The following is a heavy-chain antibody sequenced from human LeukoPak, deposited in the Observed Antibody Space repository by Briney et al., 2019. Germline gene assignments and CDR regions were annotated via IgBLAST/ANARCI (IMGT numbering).Heavy chain of an antibody. J-gene: IGHJ3*02. CDR2: IYYSGST. CDR3: ARHESWRLGMFAFDI. V-gene: IGHV4-59*08. CDR1: GGSISSYY. Sequence: SETLSLTCTVSGGSISSYYWSWIRQPPGKGLEWIGYIYYSGSTYYNPSLKSRVTISVDTSKNQFSLKLSSVTAADTAVYYCARHESWRLGMFAFDIWGQGTMVTVSS. D-gene: IGHD7-27*01.